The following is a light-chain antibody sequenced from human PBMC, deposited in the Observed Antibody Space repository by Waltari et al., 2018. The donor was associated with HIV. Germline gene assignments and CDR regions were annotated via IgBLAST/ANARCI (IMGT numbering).Light chain of an antibody. CDR2: EVS. V-gene: IGLV2-14*01. Sequence: QSVLTQPASVSGSPGQSITLFCTGTSSDIGGYNYVSWYQQHPGKAPKLMIYEVSNRPSGVSDRFSGSKSGYTASLTISGLQAEDEADYYCSSYTSSSTLIFGGGTKLTVL. CDR1: SSDIGGYNY. J-gene: IGLJ2*01. CDR3: SSYTSSSTLI.